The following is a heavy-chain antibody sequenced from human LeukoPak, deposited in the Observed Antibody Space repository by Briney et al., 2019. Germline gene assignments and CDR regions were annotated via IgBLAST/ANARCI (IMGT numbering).Heavy chain of an antibody. V-gene: IGHV1-69*13. CDR3: ARDGYYDNFGY. CDR1: GGTFSSYA. Sequence: ASVTVSCKASGGTFSSYAISWVRQAPGQGLEWMGGIIPIFGTANYAQKFQGRVTITADESTSTAYMELSSLRSEDTAVYYCARDGYYDNFGYWGQGTLVTVSS. D-gene: IGHD3-22*01. J-gene: IGHJ4*02. CDR2: IIPIFGTA.